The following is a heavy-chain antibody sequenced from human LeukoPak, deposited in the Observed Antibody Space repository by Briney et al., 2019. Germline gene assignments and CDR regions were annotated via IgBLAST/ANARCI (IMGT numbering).Heavy chain of an antibody. CDR2: IKSKTDGGAT. CDR1: GXSISSYF. CDR3: TAVAAAGYMYDP. D-gene: IGHD6-13*01. J-gene: IGHJ5*02. Sequence: ETLSLTCTVSGXSISSYFWSWVRQAPGKGQEWVGRIKSKTDGGATDYAAPVKGRFTISRDDSKNTLYLQMNSLKSEGTAVYHCTAVAAAGYMYDPWGQGTLVTVSS. V-gene: IGHV3-15*01.